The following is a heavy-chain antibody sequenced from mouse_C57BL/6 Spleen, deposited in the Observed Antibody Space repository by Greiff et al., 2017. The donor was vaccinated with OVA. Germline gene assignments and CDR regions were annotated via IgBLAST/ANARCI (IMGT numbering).Heavy chain of an antibody. J-gene: IGHJ3*01. V-gene: IGHV3-6*01. D-gene: IGHD1-1*01. CDR1: GYSITSGYY. CDR2: ISYDGSN. Sequence: ESGPGLVKPSQSLSLTCSVTGYSITSGYYWNWIRQFPGNKLEWMGYISYDGSNNYNPSLKNRISITRDTSNNQFFLKLNSVTTEDTATYYCARDDYYGSSSAWFAYWGQGTLVTVSA. CDR3: ARDDYYGSSSAWFAY.